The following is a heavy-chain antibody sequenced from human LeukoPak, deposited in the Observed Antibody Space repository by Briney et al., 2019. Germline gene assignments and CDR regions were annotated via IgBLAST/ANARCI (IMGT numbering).Heavy chain of an antibody. D-gene: IGHD5-18*01. Sequence: GGSLRLSCAASGFTFSSYAMSWVRPAPGKGREWVSAISGSGGSTYYADSLKGPFTPSRDNSKNTLYLQMNSLRAEDTGVYFCGKDEAVDTAMGPPFDYWGQGTLVSVSS. CDR1: GFTFSSYA. CDR2: ISGSGGST. CDR3: GKDEAVDTAMGPPFDY. V-gene: IGHV3-23*01. J-gene: IGHJ4*02.